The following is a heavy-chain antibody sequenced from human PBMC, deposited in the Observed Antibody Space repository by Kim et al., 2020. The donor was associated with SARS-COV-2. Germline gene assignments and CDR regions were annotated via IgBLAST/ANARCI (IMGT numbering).Heavy chain of an antibody. CDR2: T. CDR3: TRRLTYYGMDV. V-gene: IGHV3-73*01. Sequence: TAYAGSGKGRFTNPRDDSKNTAYLQMNSLKTEDTAVYYCTRRLTYYGMDVWGQGTTVTVSS. J-gene: IGHJ6*02. D-gene: IGHD3-9*01.